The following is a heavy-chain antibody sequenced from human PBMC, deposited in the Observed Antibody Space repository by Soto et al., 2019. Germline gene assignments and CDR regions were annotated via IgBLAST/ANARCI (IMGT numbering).Heavy chain of an antibody. CDR1: GGYFSGYY. Sequence: SETLSLTCAVYGGYFSGYYWSWLRQPPGKGLEWTGENNHSGSTNYNPSLKSRVTISVDTSKNQFSLKLSSVTAADTAVYYCARGRQYFGMDVWGQGTTVTVSS. CDR2: NNHSGST. V-gene: IGHV4-34*01. D-gene: IGHD3-9*01. J-gene: IGHJ6*02. CDR3: ARGRQYFGMDV.